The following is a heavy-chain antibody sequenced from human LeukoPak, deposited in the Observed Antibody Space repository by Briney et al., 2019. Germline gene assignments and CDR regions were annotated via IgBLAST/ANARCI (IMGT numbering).Heavy chain of an antibody. Sequence: PSETLSLTCAVYGGSFSGYYWSWIRQPPGKGLEWIGEINHSGSTNYNPSLKSRVTISVDTSKNQFSLKLSSVTAADTAVYYCARDGGYSGYDYWYMDVWGKGTTVTVSS. V-gene: IGHV4-34*01. D-gene: IGHD5-12*01. CDR3: ARDGGYSGYDYWYMDV. CDR1: GGSFSGYY. J-gene: IGHJ6*03. CDR2: INHSGST.